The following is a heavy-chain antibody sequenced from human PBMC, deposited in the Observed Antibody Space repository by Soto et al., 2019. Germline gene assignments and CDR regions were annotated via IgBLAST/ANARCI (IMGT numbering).Heavy chain of an antibody. J-gene: IGHJ4*02. V-gene: IGHV1-69*06. D-gene: IGHD3-22*01. Sequence: ASVKVSCKASGGTFSSYAISWVRQAPGQGLEWMGGIIPIFGTANYAQKFQGRVTITADKSTSTAYMELSSLRSEDTAVYYCARGNYYDGSGYHGQVYYFDYWGQGTLVTVSS. CDR3: ARGNYYDGSGYHGQVYYFDY. CDR2: IIPIFGTA. CDR1: GGTFSSYA.